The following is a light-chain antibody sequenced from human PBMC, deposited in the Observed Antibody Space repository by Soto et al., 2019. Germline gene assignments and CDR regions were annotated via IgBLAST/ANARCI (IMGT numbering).Light chain of an antibody. CDR3: QQYNSYPLT. Sequence: DIQMTQSPSTLSASVGDRVSITCRASQSISSWLAWYQQKPGKAPKLLIYKASSLESGVPSRFSGSGSGTEFTLTISSLQPDDFSSYYCQQYNSYPLTFGGGTKVEIK. CDR1: QSISSW. CDR2: KAS. J-gene: IGKJ4*01. V-gene: IGKV1-5*03.